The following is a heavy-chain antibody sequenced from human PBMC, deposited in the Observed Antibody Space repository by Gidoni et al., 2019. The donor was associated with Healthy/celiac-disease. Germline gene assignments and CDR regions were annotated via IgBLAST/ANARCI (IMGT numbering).Heavy chain of an antibody. J-gene: IGHJ2*01. CDR1: GFTFSSYG. CDR3: AREGYCSSTSCHNPKRFGRYFDL. D-gene: IGHD2-2*01. CDR2: IWYDGSNK. V-gene: IGHV3-33*01. Sequence: QVQLVESGGGVVQPGRSLRLSCAASGFTFSSYGMHLVRQAPGKGLEWVAVIWYDGSNKYYADSVKGRFTISRDNSKNTLYLQMNSLRAEDTAVYYCAREGYCSSTSCHNPKRFGRYFDLWGRGTLVTVSS.